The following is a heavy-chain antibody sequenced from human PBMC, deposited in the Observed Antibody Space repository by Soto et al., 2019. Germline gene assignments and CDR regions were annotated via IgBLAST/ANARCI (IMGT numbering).Heavy chain of an antibody. Sequence: QVQLQESGPGLVKPSQTLSLTCTVTGRPVSSGGYYWTWIRQFPGKGLEWIGYIYHIGSPSYNPSLTIRLSMSLDAAKNQFSLNLPSVTAADTAIYYCVRDRALDSSGHWFDSWGQGTLVTVSS. CDR3: VRDRALDSSGHWFDS. D-gene: IGHD6-19*01. CDR2: IYHIGSP. CDR1: GRPVSSGGYY. V-gene: IGHV4-31*03. J-gene: IGHJ5*01.